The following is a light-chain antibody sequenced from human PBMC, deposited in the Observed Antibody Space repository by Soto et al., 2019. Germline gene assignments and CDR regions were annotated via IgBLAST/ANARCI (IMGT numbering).Light chain of an antibody. V-gene: IGLV2-14*01. Sequence: QSALTQPASVSGSPGQSITISCTGTSSDVGSYNYVSWYQQHPGKAPKVMIYEVSNRPSGVSNRFSASKSGNTASLTISGLQAEDEADYYCLSYTSSSTWVFGGGTKLTVL. CDR2: EVS. J-gene: IGLJ3*02. CDR1: SSDVGSYNY. CDR3: LSYTSSSTWV.